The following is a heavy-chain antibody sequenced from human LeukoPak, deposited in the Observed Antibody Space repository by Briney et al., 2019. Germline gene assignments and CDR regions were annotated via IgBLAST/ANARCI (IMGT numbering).Heavy chain of an antibody. Sequence: ASVKVSCKASGYTFTSYGISWVRQAPGQGLEWMGWISAYNGNTNYAQKLQGRVTMTTDTSTSTAYMELRSLRSDDTAVYYCAGHILSGYDFDYWGQGTLVTVSS. CDR3: AGHILSGYDFDY. CDR2: ISAYNGNT. CDR1: GYTFTSYG. J-gene: IGHJ4*02. V-gene: IGHV1-18*01. D-gene: IGHD5-12*01.